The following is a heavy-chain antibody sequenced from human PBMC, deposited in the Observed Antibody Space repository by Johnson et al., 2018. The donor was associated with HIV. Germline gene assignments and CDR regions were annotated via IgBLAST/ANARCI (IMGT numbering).Heavy chain of an antibody. Sequence: VQLVESGGGLVQPGGSLRLSCAASGFTFSSYWMHWVRQAPGKGLVWVSRINSDGSSTSYADSVKGRFTISRDNSKNTLYLQMNSLRAEDTAVYYCAREAYCRGGSCYDAFDIWGQGTMVTVSS. CDR1: GFTFSSYW. CDR2: INSDGSST. D-gene: IGHD2-15*01. J-gene: IGHJ3*02. CDR3: AREAYCRGGSCYDAFDI. V-gene: IGHV3-74*01.